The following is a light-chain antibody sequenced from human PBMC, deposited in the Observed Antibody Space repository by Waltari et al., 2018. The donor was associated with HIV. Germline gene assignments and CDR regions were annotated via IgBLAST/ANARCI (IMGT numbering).Light chain of an antibody. Sequence: EIVLTQSPATLSLSPGERATLSCRASQSVSSYLAWYQQKPGQAPRLLIYDASNRATGIPARFSGSRSGTDFTLTISSLEPEDFAVYYCQQRSNWPGGTFGQGTKVEIK. CDR2: DAS. CDR3: QQRSNWPGGT. CDR1: QSVSSY. J-gene: IGKJ1*01. V-gene: IGKV3-11*01.